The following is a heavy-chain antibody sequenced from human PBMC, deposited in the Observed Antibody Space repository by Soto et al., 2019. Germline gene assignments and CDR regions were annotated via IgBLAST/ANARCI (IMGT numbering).Heavy chain of an antibody. J-gene: IGHJ6*02. CDR1: GFTFSSYG. CDR2: IWYDGSNK. D-gene: IGHD2-21*01. Sequence: PGGSLRLSCAASGFTFSSYGMHCVRQAPGKGLEWVAVIWYDGSNKYYADSVKGRFTISRDNSKNTLYLQMNSLRAEDTALYYCARETATYCYCYGMDVWGQGTTVTVSS. CDR3: ARETATYCYCYGMDV. V-gene: IGHV3-33*01.